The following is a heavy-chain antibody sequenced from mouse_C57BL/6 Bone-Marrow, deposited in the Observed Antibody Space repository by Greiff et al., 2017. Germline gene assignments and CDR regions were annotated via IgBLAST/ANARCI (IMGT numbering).Heavy chain of an antibody. CDR1: GFTFSSYG. J-gene: IGHJ3*01. D-gene: IGHD1-1*01. Sequence: EVKLVESGGDLVKPGGSLKLSCAASGFTFSSYGMSWVRQTPDKRLEWVATISSGGSYTYYPDSVKGRFTISRDNAKNTLYLQMSSRKSDDTAMYYCARQGDYGSSPFAYWGQGTLVTVSA. CDR2: ISSGGSYT. CDR3: ARQGDYGSSPFAY. V-gene: IGHV5-6*02.